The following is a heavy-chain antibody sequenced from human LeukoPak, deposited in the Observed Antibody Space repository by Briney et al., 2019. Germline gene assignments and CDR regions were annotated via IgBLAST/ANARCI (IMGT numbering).Heavy chain of an antibody. CDR1: GFTFSSYS. CDR2: ISSSSSTI. D-gene: IGHD1-26*01. CDR3: ARDRGGSYSAIDY. V-gene: IGHV3-48*04. J-gene: IGHJ4*02. Sequence: GGSLRLSCASSGFTFSSYSMNWVRQAPGKGLEWVSFISSSSSTIYYADSVKGRFTISRDNAKNSLYLQMNSLRAEDTAVYYCARDRGGSYSAIDYWVQGTLVTASS.